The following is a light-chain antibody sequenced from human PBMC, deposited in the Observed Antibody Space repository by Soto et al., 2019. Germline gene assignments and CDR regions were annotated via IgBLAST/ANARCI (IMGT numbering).Light chain of an antibody. CDR2: GAS. CDR3: QQYGSSPLS. CDR1: QSVSSSY. V-gene: IGKV3-20*01. Sequence: EVVLTQSPGTLSLSPGERVTLSCRASQSVSSSYLAGYQQKPGQAPRLLIYGASSRATGIPDRFSGSGSGTGFTLTISRLEPEDFAVYYCQQYGSSPLSFGGGTKVEIK. J-gene: IGKJ4*01.